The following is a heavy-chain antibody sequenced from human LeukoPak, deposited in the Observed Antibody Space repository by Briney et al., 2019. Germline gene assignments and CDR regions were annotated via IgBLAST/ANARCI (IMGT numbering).Heavy chain of an antibody. CDR2: ISGSGSST. CDR3: EKGGTTVYWYFDL. Sequence: GGSLRLSCAASGFTFSSYVMSWVRQAPGKGLEWVSSISGSGSSTYYADSVKGRFTIPRDNSKNTLYLQMNSLRAEDTALYYCEKGGTTVYWYFDLWGRGTPVTVSS. D-gene: IGHD4-17*01. V-gene: IGHV3-23*01. J-gene: IGHJ2*01. CDR1: GFTFSSYV.